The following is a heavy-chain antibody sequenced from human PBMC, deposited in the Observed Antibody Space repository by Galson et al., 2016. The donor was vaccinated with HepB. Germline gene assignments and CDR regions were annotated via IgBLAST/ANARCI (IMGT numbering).Heavy chain of an antibody. J-gene: IGHJ4*02. CDR1: GGFISSSDYY. CDR3: ARGRFAVADFDF. CDR2: IYYSGSN. D-gene: IGHD6-19*01. V-gene: IGHV4-39*02. Sequence: SETLSLTCIVSGGFISSSDYYWGWIRQPPGKGLEWIGSIYYSGSNYYNSSLRSRVTISVDTSKNHFSLKLTSVTAADTAVYYCARGRFAVADFDFWGQGTLVTVSS.